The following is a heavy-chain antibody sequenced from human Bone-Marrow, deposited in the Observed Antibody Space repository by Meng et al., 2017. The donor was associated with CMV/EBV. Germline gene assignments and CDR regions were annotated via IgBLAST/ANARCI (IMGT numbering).Heavy chain of an antibody. D-gene: IGHD2-2*03. CDR1: GFTFSSYA. Sequence: LSLTCAASGFTFSSYAMHWVRQAPGKGLEWVAVISYDGSNKYYADSVKGRFTISRDNSKNTLYLQMNSLRAEDTAVYYCARDGYCSSTSCYHGMDVWGQGTTVTVSS. J-gene: IGHJ6*02. V-gene: IGHV3-30-3*01. CDR2: ISYDGSNK. CDR3: ARDGYCSSTSCYHGMDV.